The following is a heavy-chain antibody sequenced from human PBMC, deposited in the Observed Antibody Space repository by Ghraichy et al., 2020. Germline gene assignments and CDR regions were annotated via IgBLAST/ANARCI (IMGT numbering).Heavy chain of an antibody. J-gene: IGHJ6*02. D-gene: IGHD4-17*01. CDR1: GFTFSGYA. Sequence: GESLNISCEASGFTFSGYAMNWVRQVPGMGLEWVSAISVRGDNTYYADSVKGRFTISRDNSKNALYLQVHSLRADDTAICYCAKGRTTVTAGGDGMDAWGQGTTVTVSS. CDR3: AKGRTTVTAGGDGMDA. CDR2: ISVRGDNT. V-gene: IGHV3-23*01.